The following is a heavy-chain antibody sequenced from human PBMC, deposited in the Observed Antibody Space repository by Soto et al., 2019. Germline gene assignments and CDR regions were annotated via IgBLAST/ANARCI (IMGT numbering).Heavy chain of an antibody. CDR1: GGSITSYY. CDR2: IYHTGST. D-gene: IGHD2-2*01. Sequence: SETLSLTCTVSGGSITSYYWSWIRQPPGKGLEWIGYIYHTGSTSYNPSLKSRVTISVDTSMNQFSLKLSSVTAGDTAVYYCATNAAFNWWFDPWGQGTLVTVSS. CDR3: ATNAAFNWWFDP. V-gene: IGHV4-59*01. J-gene: IGHJ5*02.